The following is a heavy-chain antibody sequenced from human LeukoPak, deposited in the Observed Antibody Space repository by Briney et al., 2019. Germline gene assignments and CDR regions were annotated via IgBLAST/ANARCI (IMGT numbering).Heavy chain of an antibody. Sequence: SVTVSFTASGGTFINSAISWVRQAPGQGLEWMGGIIPIFGTANYAQKFQGRVTITAHESTSTAYLERSSLRSEDTAVYYCACNLFGWHPKTYGMDVWGQGTTVTVSS. CDR3: ACNLFGWHPKTYGMDV. J-gene: IGHJ6*02. D-gene: IGHD6-19*01. CDR1: GGTFINSA. V-gene: IGHV1-69*13. CDR2: IIPIFGTA.